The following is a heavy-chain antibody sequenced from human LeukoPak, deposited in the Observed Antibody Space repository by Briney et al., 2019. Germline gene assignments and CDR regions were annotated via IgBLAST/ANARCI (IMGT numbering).Heavy chain of an antibody. J-gene: IGHJ4*02. Sequence: GGSLRLSCATSGFTFSNYGMHWVRQAPGKGLEWVAFISYDGSNKYYADSVKGRFTISRDNSKNTLYLQMNSLRAEDTAVYYCAKDGFTAAAGDFDYWGQGTLVTVSS. D-gene: IGHD6-13*01. CDR1: GFTFSNYG. CDR3: AKDGFTAAAGDFDY. CDR2: ISYDGSNK. V-gene: IGHV3-30*18.